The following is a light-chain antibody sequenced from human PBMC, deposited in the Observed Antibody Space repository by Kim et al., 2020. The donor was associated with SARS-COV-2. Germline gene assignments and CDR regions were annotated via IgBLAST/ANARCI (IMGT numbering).Light chain of an antibody. CDR3: HQYGDLPYN. J-gene: IGKJ2*01. V-gene: IGKV1-33*01. CDR1: QDISDY. CDR2: DAS. Sequence: DIQLTQSPPSLSASVGDTVTITCQASQDISDYLNWYQQKPGKAPKLLIYDASNLETGVPSRFSGSGSGTNLILTISSLQPDDIATYYCHQYGDLPYNFGQLTKVDIK.